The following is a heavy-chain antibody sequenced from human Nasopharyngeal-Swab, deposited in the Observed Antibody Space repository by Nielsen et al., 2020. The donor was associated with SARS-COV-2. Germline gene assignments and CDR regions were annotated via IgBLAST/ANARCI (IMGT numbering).Heavy chain of an antibody. V-gene: IGHV1-3*01. CDR2: INAGNGNT. CDR3: ARDGTIYCSGGSCYYFDY. D-gene: IGHD2-15*01. Sequence: ASVKVSCKASGYTFTSYAMHWVRQAPGQRLEWMGWINAGNGNTKYSQKFQGRVTITRDTSASTAYMELSSLRSEDTAMYYCARDGTIYCSGGSCYYFDYWGQGTLVTVSS. CDR1: GYTFTSYA. J-gene: IGHJ4*02.